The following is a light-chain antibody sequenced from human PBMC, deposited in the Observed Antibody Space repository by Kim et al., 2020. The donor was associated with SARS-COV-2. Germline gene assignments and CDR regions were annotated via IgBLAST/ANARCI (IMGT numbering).Light chain of an antibody. J-gene: IGKJ1*01. CDR1: QSISIN. V-gene: IGKV3-15*01. Sequence: EIVLTQSPATLSVSPGERATLSCRASQSISINLAWYQQKPGQAPRLLLYGASTRATGVPARFSGSGSGTEFTLTISSLQSEDFAVYYCQQYYDWPTFGQGTKVEIK. CDR3: QQYYDWPT. CDR2: GAS.